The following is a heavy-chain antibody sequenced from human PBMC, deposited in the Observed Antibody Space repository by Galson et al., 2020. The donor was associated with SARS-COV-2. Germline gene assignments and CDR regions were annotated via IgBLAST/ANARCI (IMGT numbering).Heavy chain of an antibody. CDR3: GKLLRLLEWCQGGDY. CDR1: GFMISNYA. CDR2: ISYNGAST. D-gene: IGHD3-3*01. J-gene: IGHJ4*02. Sequence: EGSLRLSCSGSGFMISNYAMHWVRQAPGKGLEYVSTISYNGASTYYADSVKGRFTISRDNSKNTLYLQMSSLRPEDTAVYYCGKLLRLLEWCQGGDYWGQGTLVTVSS. V-gene: IGHV3-64D*08.